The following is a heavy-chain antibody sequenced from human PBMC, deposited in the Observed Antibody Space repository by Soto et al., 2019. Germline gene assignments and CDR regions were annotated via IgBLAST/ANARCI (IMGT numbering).Heavy chain of an antibody. CDR3: ARGKYFDSNGPFSEAFDI. CDR2: ISGSGGST. D-gene: IGHD3-22*01. CDR1: GFTFSSYA. Sequence: GGSLRLSCAASGFTFSSYAMSWVRQAPGKGLEWVSAISGSGGSTYYADSVKGRFTISRDNSKNTLYLQMNSLRAEDTAVYYCARGKYFDSNGPFSEAFDIWGQGTMVTVSS. V-gene: IGHV3-23*01. J-gene: IGHJ3*02.